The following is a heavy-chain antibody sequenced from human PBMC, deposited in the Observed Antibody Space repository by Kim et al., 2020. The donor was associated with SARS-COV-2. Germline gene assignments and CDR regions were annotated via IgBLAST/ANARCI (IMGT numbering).Heavy chain of an antibody. J-gene: IGHJ5*02. D-gene: IGHD3-9*01. CDR1: GYSISSGYY. CDR2: IHYSGST. V-gene: IGHV4-38-2*02. CDR3: ARDCGHDLFAGGRWSWFDP. Sequence: SETLSLTCSVSGYSISSGYYWGWIRQTPGKGLEWIGSIHYSGSTHYNPSLNSRVTISVEMSKNQFSLKLISVTAPDTAVYYCARDCGHDLFAGGRWSWFDPWGQGALVTVSS.